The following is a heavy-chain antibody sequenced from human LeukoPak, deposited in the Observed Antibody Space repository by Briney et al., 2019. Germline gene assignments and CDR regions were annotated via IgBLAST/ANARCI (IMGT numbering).Heavy chain of an antibody. D-gene: IGHD1-26*01. J-gene: IGHJ5*02. CDR2: INHSGST. CDR1: GGSFSGYY. V-gene: IGHV4-34*01. CDR3: ARGIVGATTSDCWFDP. Sequence: PSETLSLTCAVYGGSFSGYYWSWIRQPPGKGLEWIGEINHSGSTNYNPSLKSRVTISVDTSKNQFSLKLSSATAADTAVYYCARGIVGATTSDCWFDPWGQGTLVTVSS.